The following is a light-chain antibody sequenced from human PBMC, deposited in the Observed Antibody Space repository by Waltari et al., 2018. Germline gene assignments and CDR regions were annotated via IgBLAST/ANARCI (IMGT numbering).Light chain of an antibody. V-gene: IGLV2-14*03. CDR2: DVS. J-gene: IGLJ3*02. Sequence: QSALTQPASASGSPGQSITISCTGTSSDVGGYHYVSWYQQHPGKAPKLMIYDVSNRPSGVSNRFSGSKSGNTASLTISGLQAEDEADYHCSSYTSSSTLVFGGGTKLTVL. CDR3: SSYTSSSTLV. CDR1: SSDVGGYHY.